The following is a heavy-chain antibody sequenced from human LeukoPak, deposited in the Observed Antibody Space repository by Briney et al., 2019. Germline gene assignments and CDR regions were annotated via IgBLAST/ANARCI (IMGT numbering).Heavy chain of an antibody. CDR2: IYYSGST. D-gene: IGHD6-13*01. V-gene: IGHV4-59*01. CDR3: AGASMRASTRAAAGSDY. Sequence: PSETLSLTCTVSGGSISPYYWSWIRQPPGKGLEWIGYIYYSGSTNYNPSLKSRVTISVDTSKNQFSLKLSSVTAADTAVYYCAGASMRASTRAAAGSDYGGQGPLATVSS. J-gene: IGHJ4*02. CDR1: GGSISPYY.